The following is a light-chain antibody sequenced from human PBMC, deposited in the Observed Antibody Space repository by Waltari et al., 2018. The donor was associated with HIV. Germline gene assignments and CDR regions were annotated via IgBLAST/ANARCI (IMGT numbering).Light chain of an antibody. V-gene: IGKV3-11*01. CDR2: DAS. J-gene: IGKJ1*01. Sequence: ETVLTQSPATLSLSPGERATLSCRASQSVVKYLAWYQQRPGQAPRLLIYDASNRATGIPARFSGSGSGTDFTLTISSLEPEDFAVYYCQQRADWPWTFGQGTKVEIK. CDR3: QQRADWPWT. CDR1: QSVVKY.